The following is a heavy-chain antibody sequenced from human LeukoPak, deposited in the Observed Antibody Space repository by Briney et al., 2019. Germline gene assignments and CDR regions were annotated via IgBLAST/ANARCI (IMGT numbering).Heavy chain of an antibody. Sequence: PGRSLRLSCAASGFTFSSYAMHWVRQAPGKGLEWVAVISYDGSNKYYADSVKGRFTISRDNSKNTLYLQMNSLRAEDTAVYYCARWRGGMGLLNPPYFDYWGLGTLVTVSS. V-gene: IGHV3-30-3*01. CDR2: ISYDGSNK. J-gene: IGHJ4*02. D-gene: IGHD3-3*01. CDR1: GFTFSSYA. CDR3: ARWRGGMGLLNPPYFDY.